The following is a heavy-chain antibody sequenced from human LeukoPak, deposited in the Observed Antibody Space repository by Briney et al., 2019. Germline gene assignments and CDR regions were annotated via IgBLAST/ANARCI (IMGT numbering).Heavy chain of an antibody. D-gene: IGHD3-16*02. CDR1: GGTFSSYA. J-gene: IGHJ4*02. CDR3: GGGHYDYVWGSYRMIDY. CDR2: IIPIFGTA. Sequence: GSSVKVSCKASGGTFSSYAISWVRQAPGQGLEWMGGIIPIFGTANYAQKFQGRVTITADKSTSTAYMELSSLRSEDTAVYYCGGGHYDYVWGSYRMIDYWGQGTLVTVSS. V-gene: IGHV1-69*06.